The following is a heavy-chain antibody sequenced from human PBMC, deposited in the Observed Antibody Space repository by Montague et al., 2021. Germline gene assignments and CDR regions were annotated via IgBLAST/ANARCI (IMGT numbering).Heavy chain of an antibody. V-gene: IGHV3-23*01. CDR1: GFPFSSYA. CDR2: LTSNGAYT. D-gene: IGHD1-1*01. Sequence: SLRLSCAASGFPFSSYAMSWVRQAPGKGLEWVSTLTSNGAYTYHADAVEGRFTIPRDNSKNTLYLQMNSLGVEDTAVYFCANEGTTSPGYLQYWGQGTLVTVSS. CDR3: ANEGTTSPGYLQY. J-gene: IGHJ1*01.